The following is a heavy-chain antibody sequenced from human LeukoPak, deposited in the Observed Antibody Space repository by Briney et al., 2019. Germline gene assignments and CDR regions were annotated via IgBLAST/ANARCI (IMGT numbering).Heavy chain of an antibody. CDR1: GYSFTSHY. J-gene: IGHJ3*02. V-gene: IGHV1-46*01. D-gene: IGHD3/OR15-3a*01. CDR2: INPSGSST. CDR3: ARALYDFWSGYSPLDAFDI. Sequence: ASVKVSCKASGYSFTSHYMHWVRQAPGQGLEWMGLINPSGSSTLYAQKFQGRVTMTRDMSTSTVYMELSSLRSEDTAVYYCARALYDFWSGYSPLDAFDIWGQGTMVTVSS.